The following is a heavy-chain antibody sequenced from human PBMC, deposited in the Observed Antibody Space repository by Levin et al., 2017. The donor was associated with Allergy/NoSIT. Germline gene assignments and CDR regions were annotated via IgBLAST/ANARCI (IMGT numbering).Heavy chain of an antibody. D-gene: IGHD3-10*01. CDR3: AKDQGLWFGELLISYYYYGMDV. CDR1: GFTFSSYG. J-gene: IGHJ6*02. V-gene: IGHV3-30*18. Sequence: GESLKISCAASGFTFSSYGMHWVRQAPGKGLEWVAVISYDGSNKYYADSVKGRFTISRDNSKNTLYLQMNSLRAEDTAVYYCAKDQGLWFGELLISYYYYGMDVWGQGTTVTVSS. CDR2: ISYDGSNK.